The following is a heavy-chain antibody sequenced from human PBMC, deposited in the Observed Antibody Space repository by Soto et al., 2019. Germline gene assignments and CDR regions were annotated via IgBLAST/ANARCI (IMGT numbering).Heavy chain of an antibody. Sequence: PGGSLRLSCAASGFTFSSYGMHWVRQAPGKGLEWVAVISYDGRNKYYADAVKGRFTLSRDSSKNTLYLQMSSLRAEDTAVYYCVKDGSSGWPYFYDMDVWGQGTTVTVTS. CDR2: ISYDGRNK. V-gene: IGHV3-30*18. CDR1: GFTFSSYG. D-gene: IGHD6-19*01. J-gene: IGHJ6*02. CDR3: VKDGSSGWPYFYDMDV.